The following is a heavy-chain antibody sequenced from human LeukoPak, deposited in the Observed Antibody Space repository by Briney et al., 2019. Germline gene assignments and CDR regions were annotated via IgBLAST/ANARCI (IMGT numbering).Heavy chain of an antibody. V-gene: IGHV1-69*13. Sequence: GASVKVSCTASGGTFSSYAISWVRQAPGQGLEWMGGIIPIFGTANYAQKFQGRVTITADESTSTAYMELSSLRSEDTAVYYCARVGTYYYGSGSYSGSYYFDYWGQGTLVTVSS. D-gene: IGHD3-10*01. CDR1: GGTFSSYA. CDR3: ARVGTYYYGSGSYSGSYYFDY. J-gene: IGHJ4*02. CDR2: IIPIFGTA.